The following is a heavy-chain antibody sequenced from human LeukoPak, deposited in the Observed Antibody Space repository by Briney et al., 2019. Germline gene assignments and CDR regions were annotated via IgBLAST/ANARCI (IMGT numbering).Heavy chain of an antibody. Sequence: SETLSLTCAVYGGSFSGYYWSWIRQPPGEGLEWIGEINHSGSTNYNPSLKSRVTISVDTSKNQFSLKLSSVTAADTAVYYCARGYGSGSYYSSNFDYWGQGTLVTVSS. CDR3: ARGYGSGSYYSSNFDY. J-gene: IGHJ4*02. V-gene: IGHV4-34*01. CDR2: INHSGST. CDR1: GGSFSGYY. D-gene: IGHD3-10*01.